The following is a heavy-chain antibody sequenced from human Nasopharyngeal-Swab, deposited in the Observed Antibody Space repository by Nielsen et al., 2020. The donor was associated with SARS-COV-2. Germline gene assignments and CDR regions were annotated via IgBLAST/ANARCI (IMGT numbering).Heavy chain of an antibody. CDR3: ARAITYYYDGSGSPSYGLDV. V-gene: IGHV1-69*01. J-gene: IGHJ6*02. Sequence: WVRQAPGQGLEWVGGLIPVFGTTHYSQKFQDRLRVTADASTDTAYMELSSLRPDDTAVYYCARAITYYYDGSGSPSYGLDVWGQGTTVTVSS. CDR2: LIPVFGTT. D-gene: IGHD3-22*01.